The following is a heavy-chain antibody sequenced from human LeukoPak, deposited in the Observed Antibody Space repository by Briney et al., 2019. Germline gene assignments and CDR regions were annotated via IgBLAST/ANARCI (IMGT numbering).Heavy chain of an antibody. Sequence: SETLSLTCTVSGGSISSYYWSWIRQPAGKGLEWIGRIYTSGSTNYNPSLKSRVTMSVDMSKNQFSLKLSSVTAADTAVYYCARDAPYYYYYGMDVWGQGTTVTVSS. CDR2: IYTSGST. CDR3: ARDAPYYYYYGMDV. CDR1: GGSISSYY. J-gene: IGHJ6*02. V-gene: IGHV4-4*07.